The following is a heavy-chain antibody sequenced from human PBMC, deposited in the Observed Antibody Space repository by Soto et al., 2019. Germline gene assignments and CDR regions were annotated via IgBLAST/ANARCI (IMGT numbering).Heavy chain of an antibody. CDR3: TGSLSFAFDI. V-gene: IGHV3-73*01. Sequence: EVQLVESGGGLVQPGGSLKLSCAASGFSFSDSVMHWVRQVSGKGLEWVGRITSTADTYATAYTASVEGRFTVSRDDSKNTAYLQMNSLKTEDTAVYYCTGSLSFAFDIWGQGTMVHVSS. CDR1: GFSFSDSV. J-gene: IGHJ3*02. CDR2: ITSTADTYAT.